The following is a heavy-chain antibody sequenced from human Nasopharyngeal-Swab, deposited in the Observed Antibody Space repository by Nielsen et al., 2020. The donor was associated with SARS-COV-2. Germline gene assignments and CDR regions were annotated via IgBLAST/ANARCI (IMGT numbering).Heavy chain of an antibody. V-gene: IGHV7-4-1*02. Sequence: WVGQAPGQGLEWMGWINTNTGNPTYAQGFTGRFVFSLDTSVSTAYLQISSLKAEDTAVYYCARGPIAAAGRSLNWFDPWGQGTLVTVSS. J-gene: IGHJ5*02. CDR2: INTNTGNP. D-gene: IGHD6-13*01. CDR3: ARGPIAAAGRSLNWFDP.